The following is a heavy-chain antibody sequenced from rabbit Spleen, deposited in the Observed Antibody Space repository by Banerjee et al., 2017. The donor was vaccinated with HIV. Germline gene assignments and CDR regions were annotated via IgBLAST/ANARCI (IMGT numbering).Heavy chain of an antibody. Sequence: QSLEESGGDLVKPGASLTLTCTASGVSFSGSSYICWVRQAPGKGLEWIACIETGSSDFTYSATWAKGRFTISKTSSTTVTLQMTSLTVADTATYFCARDTGSSFSSYGMDLWGQGTLVTVS. J-gene: IGHJ6*01. D-gene: IGHD8-1*01. CDR1: GVSFSGSSY. CDR3: ARDTGSSFSSYGMDL. V-gene: IGHV1S40*01. CDR2: IETGSSDFT.